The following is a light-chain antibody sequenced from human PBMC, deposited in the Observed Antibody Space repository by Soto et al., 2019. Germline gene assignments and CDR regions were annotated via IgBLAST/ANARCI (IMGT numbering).Light chain of an antibody. CDR2: GAS. Sequence: EIVLTQSPGTLSLSPVERATLSCRASQSVSSTYLAWYQQKPGQAPRLLIYGASSRATGIPDRFSGSGSGTDFTLNITRLEPEDFRVFYCQQYGNSRTFGQGTKVEIK. J-gene: IGKJ1*01. CDR3: QQYGNSRT. CDR1: QSVSSTY. V-gene: IGKV3-20*01.